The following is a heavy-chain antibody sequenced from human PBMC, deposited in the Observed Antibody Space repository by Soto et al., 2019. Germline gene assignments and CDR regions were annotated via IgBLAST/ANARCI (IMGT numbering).Heavy chain of an antibody. Sequence: GGSLRLSCAASGFTFSSYAMHWVRQAPGKGLEWVAVISYDGSNKYYADSVKGRFTISRDNSKNTLYLQMNSLRAEDTAVYYCARAPGLAKRRSSWSWVGDYFDYWGQGTLVTVSS. V-gene: IGHV3-30-3*01. CDR1: GFTFSSYA. CDR2: ISYDGSNK. D-gene: IGHD6-13*01. J-gene: IGHJ4*02. CDR3: ARAPGLAKRRSSWSWVGDYFDY.